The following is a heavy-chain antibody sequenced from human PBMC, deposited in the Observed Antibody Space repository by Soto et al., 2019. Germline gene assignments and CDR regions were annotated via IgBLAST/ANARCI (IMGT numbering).Heavy chain of an antibody. Sequence: SLRLSCAASGFTFSSYAMSWVRQAPVKGLEWVSTISGSGGSTYYADSVKGRFTISRDNSKNMLYLQMNSLRAEDTAVYYCPIAYYYDSSGYYSDWGQGTLVTVSS. J-gene: IGHJ4*02. D-gene: IGHD3-22*01. CDR3: PIAYYYDSSGYYSD. V-gene: IGHV3-23*01. CDR1: GFTFSSYA. CDR2: ISGSGGST.